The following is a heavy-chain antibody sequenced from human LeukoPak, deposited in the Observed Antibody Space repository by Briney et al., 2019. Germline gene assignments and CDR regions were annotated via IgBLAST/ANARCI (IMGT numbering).Heavy chain of an antibody. CDR3: ARGDVSGGSFPNAFDI. CDR1: GFTFSSYA. Sequence: GGSLRLSCAASGFTFSSYAMHWVRQAPGKGLEWVAVISYDGSNKYYADSVKGRFTISRDNSKNTLYLQMNSLRAEDTAVYYCARGDVSGGSFPNAFDIWGQGTMVTVSS. CDR2: ISYDGSNK. V-gene: IGHV3-30-3*01. D-gene: IGHD2-15*01. J-gene: IGHJ3*02.